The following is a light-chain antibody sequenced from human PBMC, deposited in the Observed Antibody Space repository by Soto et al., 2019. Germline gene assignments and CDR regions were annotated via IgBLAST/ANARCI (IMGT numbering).Light chain of an antibody. Sequence: DIQLTQSPSFLSASVGDRVTITCRASQGISSYLAWYQQKPGKAPKLLIYAASTLQSGVPSRFSGSGSGTEFTLTISSLQPEDFSPYYCQQPYTFGQGTKLEIK. CDR1: QGISSY. V-gene: IGKV1-9*01. J-gene: IGKJ2*01. CDR3: QQPYT. CDR2: AAS.